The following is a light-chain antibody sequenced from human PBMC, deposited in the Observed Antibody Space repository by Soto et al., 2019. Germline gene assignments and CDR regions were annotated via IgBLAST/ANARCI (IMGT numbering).Light chain of an antibody. CDR2: DVS. CDR3: CSYAGSYTWV. J-gene: IGLJ1*01. V-gene: IGLV2-11*01. CDR1: SSDVGGYNY. Sequence: QSVLTQPRSVSGSPGQSVTISCTGTSSDVGGYNYVSWYQQHPGKAPKLMIYDVSKRPSGVPDPFSGSKSGNTASLTISGLQAEDEADYYCCSYAGSYTWVFGTGTKVTVL.